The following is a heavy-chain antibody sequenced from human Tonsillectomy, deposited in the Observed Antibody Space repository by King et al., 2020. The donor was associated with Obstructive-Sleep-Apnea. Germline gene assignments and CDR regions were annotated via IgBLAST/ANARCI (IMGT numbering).Heavy chain of an antibody. J-gene: IGHJ4*02. D-gene: IGHD5-12*01. CDR3: ARHRGVEDYGGYGDYFDY. V-gene: IGHV4-59*08. CDR1: GDSISNYY. CDR2: MYHSGNT. Sequence: QLQESGPGLVKPSETLSVTCTVSGDSISNYYWSWIRQPPGKGLEWIGYMYHSGNTNYNPSLKSRVTISVDTSKLQFSLRLSSVTAADTAVYYCARHRGVEDYGGYGDYFDYWGQGTLVTVSS.